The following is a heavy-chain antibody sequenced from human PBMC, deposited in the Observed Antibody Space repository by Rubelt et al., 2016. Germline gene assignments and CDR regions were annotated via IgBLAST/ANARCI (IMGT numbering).Heavy chain of an antibody. CDR2: TRNKAYGYTT. CDR3: AREYQDYGDYTSLNHYGMDL. Sequence: GGLVQPGRSLRLSCAASGFTFSDHYMDWVRQAPGKGLEWVGRTRNKAYGYTTEYAASVQGRFTISRDDSKNLLFLQMNSPRAEDTAVYYCAREYQDYGDYTSLNHYGMDLWGQGATVTVSS. D-gene: IGHD4-17*01. CDR1: GFTFSDHY. V-gene: IGHV3-72*01. J-gene: IGHJ6*02.